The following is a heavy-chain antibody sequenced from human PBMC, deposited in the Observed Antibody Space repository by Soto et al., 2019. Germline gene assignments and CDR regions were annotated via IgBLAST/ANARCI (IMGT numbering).Heavy chain of an antibody. CDR1: GYTSTSYA. V-gene: IGHV1-8*01. CDR3: ARVISFTGTTDYYYGMDG. J-gene: IGHJ6*02. D-gene: IGHD1-7*01. Sequence: ASVKISCKASGYTSTSYAINWVRQATGQGLEWMGWMNPNSGNTGYAQKLQGRVTMTRNTSISTAYMELRSLRSEDTAVYYCARVISFTGTTDYYYGMDGQGEGSTVTVS. CDR2: MNPNSGNT.